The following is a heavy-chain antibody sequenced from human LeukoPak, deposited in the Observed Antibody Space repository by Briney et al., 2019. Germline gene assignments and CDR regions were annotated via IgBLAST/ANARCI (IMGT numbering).Heavy chain of an antibody. V-gene: IGHV4-4*02. J-gene: IGHJ6*02. CDR1: GGSISSNNW. Sequence: PSETLSLTCAVSGGSISSNNWWSWVRQPPGKGLEWIGEIHHSGSTNYNPSLKSRVTISVDTSKNQFSLKLSSVTAADTAVYYCAAGVDIAADAYYYGMDVWGQGTTVTVSS. CDR2: IHHSGST. D-gene: IGHD6-25*01. CDR3: AAGVDIAADAYYYGMDV.